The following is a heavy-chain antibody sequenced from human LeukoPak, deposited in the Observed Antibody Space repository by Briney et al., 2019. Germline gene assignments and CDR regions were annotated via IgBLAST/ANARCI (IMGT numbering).Heavy chain of an antibody. CDR1: GGSIGSSSYY. D-gene: IGHD3-10*01. CDR2: IYYSGNT. J-gene: IGHJ2*01. Sequence: PSETLSLTCTVSGGSIGSSSYYWGWIRQPPGKGLEWIGSIYYSGNTYYNPSLKSRVRVSIDTSKNLFSLRLNYATAADTAVYYCARTSYYGSGTWYFDLWGRGTLVSVSS. V-gene: IGHV4-39*07. CDR3: ARTSYYGSGTWYFDL.